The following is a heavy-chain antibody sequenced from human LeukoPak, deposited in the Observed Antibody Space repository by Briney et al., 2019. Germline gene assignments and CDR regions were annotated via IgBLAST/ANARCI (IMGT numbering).Heavy chain of an antibody. CDR1: GGSISSDY. V-gene: IGHV4-4*07. D-gene: IGHD1-26*01. Sequence: PSETLSLTCTVSGGSISSDYRSWIRQPAGKGLEWIGRIYHSGSTNYNPSLKSRVIISVDKSKNRFSLKLSSVSAADTALYYCASDVRGAGDYWGQGTLVTVSS. CDR3: ASDVRGAGDY. J-gene: IGHJ4*02. CDR2: IYHSGST.